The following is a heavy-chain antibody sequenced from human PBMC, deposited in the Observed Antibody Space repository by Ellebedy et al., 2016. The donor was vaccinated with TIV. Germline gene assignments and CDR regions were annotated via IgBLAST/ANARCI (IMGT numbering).Heavy chain of an antibody. CDR2: ISSDGSRR. D-gene: IGHD6-13*01. V-gene: IGHV3-30*18. Sequence: GESLKISXAASGFTFRRYGMHWVRQAPGKGLEWVARISSDGSRRNYADSVKDRFTISRDNSKNTLFLHMNILRTEDTAMYYCAKPADPNPGYSASWATYFDYWGQGTLVTVSS. CDR3: AKPADPNPGYSASWATYFDY. CDR1: GFTFRRYG. J-gene: IGHJ4*02.